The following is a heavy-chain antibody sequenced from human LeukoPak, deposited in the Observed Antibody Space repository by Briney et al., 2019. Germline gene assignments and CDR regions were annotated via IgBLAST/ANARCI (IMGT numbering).Heavy chain of an antibody. CDR1: GFNLSNYA. CDR2: SWFDGSND. D-gene: IGHD3-22*01. V-gene: IGHV3-33*01. J-gene: IGHJ6*02. CDR3: ARDPIQRGHYYDSSGYSHYYYYYGMDV. Sequence: PGKSLRLSCAVSGFNLSNYAMNWVRQAPGEGLAWVALSWFDGSNDYYVDSVKGRFTISRDNSKNTLYLQMNSLRAEDTAVYYCARDPIQRGHYYDSSGYSHYYYYYGMDVWGQGTTVTVSS.